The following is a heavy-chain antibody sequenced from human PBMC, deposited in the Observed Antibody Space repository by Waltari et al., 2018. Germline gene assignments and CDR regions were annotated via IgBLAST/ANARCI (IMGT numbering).Heavy chain of an antibody. CDR2: ISSSGSTI. Sequence: VQLVESGGGVVQPGRSLRLSCAPSGFTFSSYAMSWVRQAPGKGLEWVSYISSSGSTIYYADSVKGRFTISRDKSKNTLYLQMNSLRAEDTAVYYCAKVFSYYDSSGGGDYWGQGTLVTVSS. CDR1: GFTFSSYA. CDR3: AKVFSYYDSSGGGDY. D-gene: IGHD3-22*01. V-gene: IGHV3-23*04. J-gene: IGHJ4*02.